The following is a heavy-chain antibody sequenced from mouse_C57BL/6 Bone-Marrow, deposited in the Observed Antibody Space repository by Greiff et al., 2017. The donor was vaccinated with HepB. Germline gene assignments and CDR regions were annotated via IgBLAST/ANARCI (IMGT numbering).Heavy chain of an antibody. D-gene: IGHD4-1*01. CDR1: GFSLTSYG. CDR2: IWSGGST. Sequence: VKLMESGPGLVQPSQSLSITCTVSGFSLTSYGVHWVRQSPGKGLEWLGVIWSGGSTDYNAAFISRLSISKDNSKSQVFFKMNSLQADDTAIYYCARSLGRAWFAYWGQGTLVTVSA. V-gene: IGHV2-2*01. CDR3: ARSLGRAWFAY. J-gene: IGHJ3*01.